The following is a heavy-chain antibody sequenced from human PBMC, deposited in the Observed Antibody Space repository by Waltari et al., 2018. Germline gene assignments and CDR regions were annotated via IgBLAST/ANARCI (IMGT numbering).Heavy chain of an antibody. J-gene: IGHJ6*02. CDR1: GYSIRSGYH. Sequence: QVQLQALGPGLVQPTATLFPTSAVSGYSIRSGYHWGWIRQPPGKGLEWIGSSYHSGCTYYNPSLKSGRTISVDASKNQFSLKLSSVIAADTAVYYCAELSDSSVYYYYYYGMDVWGQGTTVTVSS. CDR2: SYHSGCT. V-gene: IGHV4-38-2*01. D-gene: IGHD3-22*01. CDR3: AELSDSSVYYYYYYGMDV.